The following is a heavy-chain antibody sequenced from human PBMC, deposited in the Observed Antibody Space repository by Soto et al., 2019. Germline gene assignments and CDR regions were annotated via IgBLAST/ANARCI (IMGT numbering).Heavy chain of an antibody. CDR3: ARGLGYSYGLDP. CDR1: GDSISSINNY. D-gene: IGHD5-18*01. CDR2: ISYSGTT. Sequence: QVQLQESGPGLVKPSQTLSLTCTVSGDSISSINNYWSWIRQPPGEGLEWIGFISYSGTTSYSPSLKSRVAISLDTSKNQFSLSLNFVTAADTAVYYCARGLGYSYGLDPWGQGSLVTVSS. J-gene: IGHJ5*02. V-gene: IGHV4-30-4*01.